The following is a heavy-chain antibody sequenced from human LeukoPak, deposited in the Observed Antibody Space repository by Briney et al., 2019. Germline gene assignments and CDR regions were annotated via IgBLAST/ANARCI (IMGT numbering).Heavy chain of an antibody. CDR2: IYYSGST. V-gene: IGHV4-59*08. J-gene: IGHJ4*02. Sequence: SETLSLTCTVSGGSISSYYWSWIRQPPGKGPEGIGYIYYSGSTNYNPSLKSRVTISVDTSKNQFSLKLSSVTAADTAVYYCARHLGDGYNLGLDYWGQGTLVTVSS. CDR3: ARHLGDGYNLGLDY. CDR1: GGSISSYY. D-gene: IGHD5-24*01.